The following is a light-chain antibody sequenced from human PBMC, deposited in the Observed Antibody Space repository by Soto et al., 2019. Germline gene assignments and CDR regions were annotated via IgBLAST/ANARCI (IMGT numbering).Light chain of an antibody. CDR1: QSISSSY. CDR3: LQQATSPGT. Sequence: EIVLTQSPGTPSLSPGERATLSCRASQSISSSYLAWYQQIPGQAPRLLMSGTSSRAIGIPDRFSGSGSGTDFALTISRLEPEDFAVYYCLQQATSPGTFGQGTKVEIK. CDR2: GTS. V-gene: IGKV3-20*01. J-gene: IGKJ1*01.